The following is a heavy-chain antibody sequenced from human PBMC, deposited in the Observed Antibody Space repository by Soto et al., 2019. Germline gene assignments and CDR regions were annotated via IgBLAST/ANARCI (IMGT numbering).Heavy chain of an antibody. D-gene: IGHD6-13*01. CDR3: AKDDAGIAATGTGFDY. CDR1: GFTFTNYA. Sequence: QVQLVESGGGVVQPGRSLRLSCAASGFTFTNYAMHWVRQAPGKGLEWVAVIWFDGSEQNYADSMKGRFAISRDNFKNTLYLQMNSLRPEDTAVYYCAKDDAGIAATGTGFDYWGQGTLVSVSA. CDR2: IWFDGSEQ. V-gene: IGHV3-33*06. J-gene: IGHJ4*02.